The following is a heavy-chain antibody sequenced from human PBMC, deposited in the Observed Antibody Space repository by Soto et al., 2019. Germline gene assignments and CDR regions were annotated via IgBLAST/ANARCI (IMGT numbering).Heavy chain of an antibody. CDR2: IYHSGST. CDR1: GGSISSGGYS. J-gene: IGHJ4*02. D-gene: IGHD3-9*01. V-gene: IGHV4-30-2*01. CDR3: ARSRDILTGYSYFDY. Sequence: SETLSLTCAVSGGSISSGGYSWSWIRQPPGKGLEWIGYIYHSGSTYYNPSLKSRVTISVDRSKNQFSLKLSSVTAADTAVYYCARSRDILTGYSYFDYWGQGTLVTSPQ.